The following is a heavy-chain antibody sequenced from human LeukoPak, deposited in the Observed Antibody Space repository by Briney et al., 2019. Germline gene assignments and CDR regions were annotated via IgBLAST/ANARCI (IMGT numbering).Heavy chain of an antibody. J-gene: IGHJ6*03. CDR3: ARDGGISGNGAYYMDV. Sequence: GGSLRLSCAASGFTVSSNYMNGVRKAPGKGLEWVSVIYSGGSTYYADSVKGRFTISRDNAKNSLNLQMNSLRAEDTAVYYCARDGGISGNGAYYMDVWGKGTTVSVSS. CDR2: IYSGGST. CDR1: GFTVSSNY. D-gene: IGHD2-15*01. V-gene: IGHV3-53*01.